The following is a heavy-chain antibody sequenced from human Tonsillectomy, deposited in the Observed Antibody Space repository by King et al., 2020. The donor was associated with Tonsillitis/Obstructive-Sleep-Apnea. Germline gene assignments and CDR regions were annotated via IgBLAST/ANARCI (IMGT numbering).Heavy chain of an antibody. CDR2: ISSSSSYI. CDR3: ARDDVPPDYCDPHCYFDL. Sequence: QLVQSGGGLVKPGGSLRFSCAASGFTFSSYSMNWVRQAPGKGLEWVSSISSSSSYIYYADSVKGRFTISRDNAKNSLYLQMNSLRAEDTAVYYCARDDVPPDYCDPHCYFDLWGRGTLVTVSS. D-gene: IGHD4-17*01. J-gene: IGHJ2*01. V-gene: IGHV3-21*01. CDR1: GFTFSSYS.